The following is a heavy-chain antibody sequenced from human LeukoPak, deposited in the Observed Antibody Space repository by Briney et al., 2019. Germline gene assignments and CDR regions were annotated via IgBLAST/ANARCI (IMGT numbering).Heavy chain of an antibody. CDR3: AKDAGRSSTSCYFHYYYYGMDV. V-gene: IGHV3-23*01. CDR2: ISGSGGST. D-gene: IGHD2-2*01. CDR1: GFTFSSYA. J-gene: IGHJ6*02. Sequence: GGSLRLSCAASGFTFSSYAMSWVRQAPGKGLEWVSAISGSGGSTYYADSVKGRFTISRDNSKNTLYLQMNSLRAEDTAVYYCAKDAGRSSTSCYFHYYYYGMDVWGQGTTVTVSS.